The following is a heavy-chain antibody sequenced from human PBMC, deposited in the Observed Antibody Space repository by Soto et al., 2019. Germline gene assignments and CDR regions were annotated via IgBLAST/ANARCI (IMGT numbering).Heavy chain of an antibody. V-gene: IGHV3-48*02. CDR2: ISSSSSTI. CDR1: GFTFSSYS. Sequence: GGSLRLSCAASGFTFSSYSMNWVRQAPGKGLEWVSYISSSSSTIHYADSVKGRFTISRDNAKNSLYLQSNSLRDEDTVVYYCSIFQRYGDYMKEFDIRGQGTSVTVS. CDR3: SIFQRYGDYMKEFDI. D-gene: IGHD4-17*01. J-gene: IGHJ3*02.